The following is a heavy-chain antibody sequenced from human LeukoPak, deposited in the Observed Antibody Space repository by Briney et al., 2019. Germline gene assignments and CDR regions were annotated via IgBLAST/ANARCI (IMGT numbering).Heavy chain of an antibody. CDR3: ARGSSGSGSYYTFDY. Sequence: ASVKVSCRASGYTFTSYYMHWGRQAPRQGLEWMGIINPRSGSTSYAQKFQGRVTMTRDTSTSTVYMELSSLRSEDTAVYYCARGSSGSGSYYTFDYWGQGTLVTVSS. J-gene: IGHJ4*02. V-gene: IGHV1-46*01. CDR1: GYTFTSYY. CDR2: INPRSGST. D-gene: IGHD3-10*01.